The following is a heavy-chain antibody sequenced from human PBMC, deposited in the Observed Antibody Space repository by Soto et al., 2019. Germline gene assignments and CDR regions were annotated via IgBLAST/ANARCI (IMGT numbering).Heavy chain of an antibody. CDR1: GDTFSSYT. D-gene: IGHD1-1*01. V-gene: IGHV1-69*12. CDR3: ARHLEEANY. J-gene: IGHJ4*02. Sequence: QVQLVQSGAEVKKPGSSVKVSCKASGDTFSSYTVTWVRQAPGQGLEWMGGIIPDFGTANYAQQFQGRVTITADESTSTASMELSSLRSEDTAVYYWARHLEEANYWGQGTLVTVSS. CDR2: IIPDFGTA.